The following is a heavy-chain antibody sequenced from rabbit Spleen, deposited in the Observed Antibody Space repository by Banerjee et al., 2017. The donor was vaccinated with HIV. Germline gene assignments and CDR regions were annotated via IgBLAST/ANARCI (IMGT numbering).Heavy chain of an antibody. CDR2: INTVTGKT. Sequence: QEQLEESGGGLVKPEGSLTLTCKASGVSFSDKDVMCWVRQAPGKGLEWIACINTVTGKTVYANWAKGRFTVSKASSTTVDLKMTSLTAADTATYFCARSINWANRALNLWGPGTLVTVS. CDR1: GVSFSDKDV. D-gene: IGHD5-1*01. J-gene: IGHJ4*01. CDR3: ARSINWANRALNL. V-gene: IGHV1S45*01.